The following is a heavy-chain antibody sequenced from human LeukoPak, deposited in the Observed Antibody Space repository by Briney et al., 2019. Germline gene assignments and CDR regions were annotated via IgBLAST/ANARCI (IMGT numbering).Heavy chain of an antibody. J-gene: IGHJ6*03. CDR2: IYHSGST. CDR3: TRGSIAYYYMDV. V-gene: IGHV4-34*01. D-gene: IGHD3-22*01. Sequence: SETLSLTCGVYGGSFSGYYWSWIRQPPGKGLEWIGEIYHSGSTNYNPSLKSRVTISVDTSKNQFSLKLSSVTAADTAVYYCTRGSIAYYYMDVWGKGTTVTIS. CDR1: GGSFSGYY.